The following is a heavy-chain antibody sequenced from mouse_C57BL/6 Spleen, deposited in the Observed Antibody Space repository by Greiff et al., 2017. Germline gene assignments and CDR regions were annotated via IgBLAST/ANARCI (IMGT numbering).Heavy chain of an antibody. J-gene: IGHJ3*01. CDR3: ARPYDYDGAWFAY. CDR1: GFNIKNTY. Sequence: EVQLQQSVAELVRPGASVKLSCTASGFNIKNTYMHWVKQRPEQGLEWIGRIDPANGNTKYAPKFQGKATITADTSSNTAYMQLNSLTSEDTAIYYCARPYDYDGAWFAYWGQGTLVTVSA. D-gene: IGHD2-4*01. V-gene: IGHV14-3*01. CDR2: IDPANGNT.